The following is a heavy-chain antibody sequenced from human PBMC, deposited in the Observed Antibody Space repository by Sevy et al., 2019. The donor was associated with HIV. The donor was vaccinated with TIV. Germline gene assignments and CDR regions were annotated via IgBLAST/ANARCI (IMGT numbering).Heavy chain of an antibody. CDR1: GFTFSKYP. D-gene: IGHD2-2*01. CDR3: ARDGGCSSTACLLYFDY. Sequence: GGSLRLSCVVSGFTFSKYPMNWVRQVPGKGLEWVSSISSSSNYIYYGDSVKGRFTISRDNAKNSLYLQMNSLRADDTAVYYCARDGGCSSTACLLYFDYWGQGTLVTVSS. CDR2: ISSSSNYI. V-gene: IGHV3-21*01. J-gene: IGHJ4*02.